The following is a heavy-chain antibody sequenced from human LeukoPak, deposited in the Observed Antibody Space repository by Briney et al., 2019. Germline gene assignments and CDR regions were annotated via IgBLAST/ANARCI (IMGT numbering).Heavy chain of an antibody. J-gene: IGHJ4*02. D-gene: IGHD1-14*01. V-gene: IGHV1-69*04. Sequence: GASVKVSCKASGGTFSNYAISWVRQAPGQGLEWMGRIIPILGIANYAQKFQGRVTITADKSTSTAYMELSSLRSEDTAVYYCAYGRRSNNHYYKGYWGQGTLVTVSS. CDR1: GGTFSNYA. CDR2: IIPILGIA. CDR3: AYGRRSNNHYYKGY.